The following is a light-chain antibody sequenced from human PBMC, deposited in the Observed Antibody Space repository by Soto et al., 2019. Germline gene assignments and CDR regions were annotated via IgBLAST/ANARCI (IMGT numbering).Light chain of an antibody. J-gene: IGLJ1*01. V-gene: IGLV2-14*01. Sequence: QSVLTQPASVSGSPGQSITISCTGTSSDVGGYYSVSWYQQHPGKAPKLMIYDVTNRPSGVSNRFSGSKSGNTASLTISGLQAXDEADYYCSSYTSSSTDVFGTGTKVTVL. CDR3: SSYTSSSTDV. CDR1: SSDVGGYYS. CDR2: DVT.